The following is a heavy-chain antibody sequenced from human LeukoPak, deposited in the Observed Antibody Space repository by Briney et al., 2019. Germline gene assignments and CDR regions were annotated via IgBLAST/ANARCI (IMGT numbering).Heavy chain of an antibody. D-gene: IGHD1-26*01. J-gene: IGHJ6*03. V-gene: IGHV3-23*01. CDR2: ISGSGGST. CDR3: ASHSGRFDYYYYMDV. CDR1: GFTFTSAW. Sequence: PGGSLRLSCAASGFTFTSAWMNWVRQASGKGLEWVSAISGSGGSTYYADSVKGRFTISRDNSKNTLYLQMNSLRAEDTAVYYCASHSGRFDYYYYMDVWGKGTTVTVSS.